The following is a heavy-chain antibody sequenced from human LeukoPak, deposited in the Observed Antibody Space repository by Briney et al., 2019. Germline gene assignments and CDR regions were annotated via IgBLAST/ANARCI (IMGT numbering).Heavy chain of an antibody. CDR2: IYTSGST. J-gene: IGHJ6*03. CDR1: GGSISSGSYY. CDR3: ARATYCYDSNGYYYPNYYYYYMDV. V-gene: IGHV4-61*02. D-gene: IGHD3-22*01. Sequence: PSETLSLTCTVSGGSISSGSYYWSWIRQPAGKGLEWIGRIYTSGSTNYNPSLKSRVTISVDTSKNQFSLKLSSVTAADTAVYYCARATYCYDSNGYYYPNYYYYYMDVWGKGTTVTVSS.